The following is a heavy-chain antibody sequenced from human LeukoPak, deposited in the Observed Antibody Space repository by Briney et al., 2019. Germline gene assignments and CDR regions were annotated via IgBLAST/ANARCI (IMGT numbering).Heavy chain of an antibody. CDR2: IYYSGST. J-gene: IGHJ4*02. CDR1: GGSISSYY. V-gene: IGHV4-59*01. CDR3: ARGWRYYDSSGYLDY. D-gene: IGHD3-22*01. Sequence: PSETLSLTCTVSGGSISSYYWSWIRQPPGKGLEWIGYIYYSGSTNYNPSLKSRVTISVDTSKNQFSLKLSSVTAADTAVYYCARGWRYYDSSGYLDYWGQGTLVTVSS.